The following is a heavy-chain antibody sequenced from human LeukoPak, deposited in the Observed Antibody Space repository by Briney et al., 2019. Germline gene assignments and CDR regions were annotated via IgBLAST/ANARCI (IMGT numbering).Heavy chain of an antibody. J-gene: IGHJ3*02. CDR2: INPHSGDT. CDR3: ARVVQQLVQDAFDI. Sequence: ASVKVSCKASGYSFTGYYIHWVRQAPGQGLEWMGWINPHSGDTNYAQKLQGRVTMTTDTSTSTAYMELRSLRSDDTAVYYCARVVQQLVQDAFDIWGQGTMVTVSS. V-gene: IGHV1-18*04. CDR1: GYSFTGYY. D-gene: IGHD6-13*01.